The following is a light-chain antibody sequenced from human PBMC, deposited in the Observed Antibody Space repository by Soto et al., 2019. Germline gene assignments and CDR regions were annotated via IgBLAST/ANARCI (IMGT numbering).Light chain of an antibody. V-gene: IGKV3-20*01. J-gene: IGKJ4*01. CDR2: GAL. CDR1: HNININY. CDR3: QQYATSPLT. Sequence: EIVMTQSPATLSVSPGERATLSCRASHNININYLAWYQRKPGQAPRLLIYGALSRATGIPDRFSGSGSGTDFTLTISRLEPEDFALYYCQQYATSPLTFGGGTKVDIK.